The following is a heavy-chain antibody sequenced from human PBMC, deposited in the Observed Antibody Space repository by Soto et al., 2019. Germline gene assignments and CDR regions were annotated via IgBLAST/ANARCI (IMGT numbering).Heavy chain of an antibody. D-gene: IGHD3-22*01. V-gene: IGHV1-69*02. CDR2: IIPILGIA. Sequence: QVQLVQSGAEVKKPGSSVKVSCKASGGTFSSYTISWVRQAPGQGLEWMGRIIPILGIANYAQKFQGRVTITADKSTSTAYMELSSLRSEDTAVSYCAVVGKPDYYDSSGYYGWGQGTLVTVSS. CDR1: GGTFSSYT. J-gene: IGHJ4*02. CDR3: AVVGKPDYYDSSGYYG.